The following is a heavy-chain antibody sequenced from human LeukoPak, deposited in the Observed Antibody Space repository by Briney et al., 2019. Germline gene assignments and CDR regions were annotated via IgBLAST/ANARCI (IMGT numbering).Heavy chain of an antibody. J-gene: IGHJ4*02. D-gene: IGHD2-15*01. CDR3: ARALNPLPGPYYFDY. CDR1: GASINSHY. V-gene: IGHV4-4*07. Sequence: KSSETLSLTCTVSGASINSHYGSWIRQPAGKGLEGIGRFYISGSTNYNYSLQSRVTMSVDTSKTQFSLKLSSMTAAATAMSYCARALNPLPGPYYFDYWGQGTLVTVSS. CDR2: FYISGST.